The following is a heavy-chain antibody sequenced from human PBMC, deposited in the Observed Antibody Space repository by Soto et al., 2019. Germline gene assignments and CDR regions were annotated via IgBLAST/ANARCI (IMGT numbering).Heavy chain of an antibody. CDR3: AKGGRQWLVTSDFNY. CDR2: VSHDGRNT. J-gene: IGHJ4*02. D-gene: IGHD6-19*01. V-gene: IGHV3-30*18. Sequence: VQLVESGGGVVQPGRSLRLSCAASGFTFSDYAMHWVRQAPGKGLEWVAVVSHDGRNTHYADSVKGRFTISRDSSKNTVCLEMTSLRAEDTAVYYCAKGGRQWLVTSDFNYWGQGARVTVSS. CDR1: GFTFSDYA.